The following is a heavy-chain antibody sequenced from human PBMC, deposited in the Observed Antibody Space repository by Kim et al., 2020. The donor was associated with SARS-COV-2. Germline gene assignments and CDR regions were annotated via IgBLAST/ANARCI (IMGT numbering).Heavy chain of an antibody. CDR3: AKDIVVVPTGTAFDI. D-gene: IGHD2-2*01. CDR1: GFTFSSYG. J-gene: IGHJ3*02. Sequence: GGSLRLSCAASGFTFSSYGMHWVRQAPGKGLEWVAVISYDGSNKYYADSVKGRFTISRDNSKNTLYLQMNSLRAEDTAVYYCAKDIVVVPTGTAFDIWG. CDR2: ISYDGSNK. V-gene: IGHV3-30*18.